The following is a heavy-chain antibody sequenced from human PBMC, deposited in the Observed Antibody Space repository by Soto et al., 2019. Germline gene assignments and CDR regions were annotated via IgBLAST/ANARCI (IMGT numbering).Heavy chain of an antibody. CDR1: GGSISTSGDF. Sequence: QLQLQESGPGLVKPSETLSLTCTVSGGSISTSGDFWGWIRQPPGKGLEWIGTIYSNGNTYYNPSSKSGAALSVDTSKNHCSLRLSSVTAADTAISYCARDRDILATLTQCYFDGWGQGTLVTVSS. CDR3: ARDRDILATLTQCYFDG. D-gene: IGHD5-12*01. V-gene: IGHV4-39*02. CDR2: IYSNGNT. J-gene: IGHJ4*02.